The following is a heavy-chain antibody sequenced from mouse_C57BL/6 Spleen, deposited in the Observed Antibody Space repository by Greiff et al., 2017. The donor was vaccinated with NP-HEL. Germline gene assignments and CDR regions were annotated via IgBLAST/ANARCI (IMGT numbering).Heavy chain of an antibody. J-gene: IGHJ3*01. Sequence: QVHVKQPGAELVRPGSSVKLSCKASGYTFTSYWMHWVKQRPIQGLEWIGNIDPSDSETHYNQKFKDKATLTVDKSSSTAYMQLSSLTSEDSAVYYCAREGYDYDRFAYWGQGTLVTVSA. CDR1: GYTFTSYW. V-gene: IGHV1-52*01. CDR3: AREGYDYDRFAY. CDR2: IDPSDSET. D-gene: IGHD2-4*01.